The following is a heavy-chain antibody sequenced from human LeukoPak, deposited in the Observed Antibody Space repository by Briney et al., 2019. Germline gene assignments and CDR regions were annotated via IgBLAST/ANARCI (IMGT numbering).Heavy chain of an antibody. CDR3: ARGPGSGSHFAWFDS. D-gene: IGHD3-10*01. Sequence: SETLSLTCAVYDGPFRGCYWNWIRQPPGKGLEWIGEINHSGSTNYNPSLESRVTISIDTSKNQFSLKLNSVTAADRAVYYCARGPGSGSHFAWFDSWGQGIQVTVSS. J-gene: IGHJ5*01. CDR2: INHSGST. V-gene: IGHV4-34*01. CDR1: DGPFRGCY.